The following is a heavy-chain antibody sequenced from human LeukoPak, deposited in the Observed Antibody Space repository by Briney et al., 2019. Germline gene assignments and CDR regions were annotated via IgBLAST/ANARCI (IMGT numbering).Heavy chain of an antibody. J-gene: IGHJ6*02. D-gene: IGHD4-11*01. CDR3: ARDQGGTTVTTFDWVDYYYYGMDV. V-gene: IGHV1-18*01. Sequence: ASVKASCKASGYTFTSYGISWVRQAPGQGLEWMGWISAYNGNTNYAQKLQGRVTMTTDTSTSTAYMELRSLRSDDTAVYYCARDQGGTTVTTFDWVDYYYYGMDVWGQGTTVTVSS. CDR1: GYTFTSYG. CDR2: ISAYNGNT.